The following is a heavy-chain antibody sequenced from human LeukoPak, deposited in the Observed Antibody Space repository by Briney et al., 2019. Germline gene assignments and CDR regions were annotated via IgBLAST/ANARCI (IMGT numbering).Heavy chain of an antibody. D-gene: IGHD2-2*01. J-gene: IGHJ4*02. V-gene: IGHV3-21*01. Sequence: GGSLRLSCAASGFTFSSYSMNWVRQAPGKGLEGVSSISSSSSYIYYADSAKGRFTISRHNPNNSLYLQMYRLRAEDTAVYHCARDKSSLAGYCSSPSCYHFDYWGQGTLVTVSS. CDR2: ISSSSSYI. CDR1: GFTFSSYS. CDR3: ARDKSSLAGYCSSPSCYHFDY.